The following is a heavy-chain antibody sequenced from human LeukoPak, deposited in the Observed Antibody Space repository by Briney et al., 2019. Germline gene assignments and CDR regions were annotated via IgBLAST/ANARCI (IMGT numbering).Heavy chain of an antibody. CDR1: GYTFTDYY. CDR3: ARGSYYYDSTTYHNYFDY. CDR2: INPNSGGT. Sequence: ASVTVSFTASGYTFTDYYMHWVRQAPGQGLEWMGWINPNSGGTSYAQRFQGRVTITWDTSINTAYMELSSLRSDDTAVYYCARGSYYYDSTTYHNYFDYWGQGTLVTVSS. V-gene: IGHV1-2*02. J-gene: IGHJ4*02. D-gene: IGHD3-22*01.